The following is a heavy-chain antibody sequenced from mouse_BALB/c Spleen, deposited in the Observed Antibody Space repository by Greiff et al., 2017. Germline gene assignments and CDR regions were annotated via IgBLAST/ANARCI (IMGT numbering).Heavy chain of an antibody. D-gene: IGHD2-1*01. Sequence: VQLQQSGPDLVAPSQSLSITCTVSGFSLTSYGVHWVRQPPGKGLEWLVVIWSDGSTTYNSALKSRLSISKDNSKSQVFLKMNSLQTDDTAMYYCARHEGYGNLFAYWGQGTLVTVSA. V-gene: IGHV2-6-2*01. CDR2: IWSDGST. CDR3: ARHEGYGNLFAY. CDR1: GFSLTSYG. J-gene: IGHJ3*01.